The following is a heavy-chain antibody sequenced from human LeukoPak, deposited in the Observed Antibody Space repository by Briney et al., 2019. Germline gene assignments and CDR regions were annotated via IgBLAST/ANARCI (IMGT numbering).Heavy chain of an antibody. D-gene: IGHD1-1*01. Sequence: SETLSLTCTVSGYSISSGYYWGWIRQPPGKGLEWIGSIYHSGSTYYNPSLKSRVTISVDTSKNQFSLKLSSVTAADTAVYYCATVARTGTTPDFDYRGQGTLVTVSS. CDR3: ATVARTGTTPDFDY. J-gene: IGHJ4*02. V-gene: IGHV4-38-2*02. CDR1: GYSISSGYY. CDR2: IYHSGST.